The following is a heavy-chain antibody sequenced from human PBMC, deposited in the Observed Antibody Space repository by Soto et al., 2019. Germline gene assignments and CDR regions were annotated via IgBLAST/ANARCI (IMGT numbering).Heavy chain of an antibody. CDR3: ARDSPPFDY. CDR2: ISAYNGNT. J-gene: IGHJ4*02. V-gene: IGHV1-18*01. Sequence: QVQLVQSGAEVKKSGASVKVSCKASGYTFSSYTISWVRQAPGQGLEWMGWISAYNGNTKYAQKLQDRVTMTTDTPTNTAYMELRSLRSDDTAVYYCARDSPPFDYWGQGTLVTVSS. CDR1: GYTFSSYT.